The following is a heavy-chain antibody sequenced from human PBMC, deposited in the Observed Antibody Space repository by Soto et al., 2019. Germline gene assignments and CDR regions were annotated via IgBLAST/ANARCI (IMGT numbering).Heavy chain of an antibody. CDR1: GYTFIDYY. CDR3: ARPPGYISDWYYFEL. CDR2: SSPTSGGR. V-gene: IGHV1-2*02. J-gene: IGHJ4*02. Sequence: ASVKVSCKASGYTFIDYYMHWVRQAPGEGFEWMGRSSPTSGGRNYAQKFQGRVTMTWDTSLNTAYMELSSLMSEDTAVYYCARPPGYISDWYYFELWAQGTMVTVPS. D-gene: IGHD6-19*01.